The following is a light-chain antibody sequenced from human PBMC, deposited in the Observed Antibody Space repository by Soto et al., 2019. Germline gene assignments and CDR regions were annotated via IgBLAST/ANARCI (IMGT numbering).Light chain of an antibody. V-gene: IGLV2-14*01. J-gene: IGLJ1*01. CDR3: SSYTSTSSPV. CDR1: SSDVGGYDF. Sequence: QSVLTQPASVSGSPGQSITISCTGTSSDVGGYDFVSWYRQYPGQAPKILIYEVTHRPSGVPDRFSGSKSGNTASLTISGLQADDEANYSCSSYTSTSSPVFGPGTKLTVL. CDR2: EVT.